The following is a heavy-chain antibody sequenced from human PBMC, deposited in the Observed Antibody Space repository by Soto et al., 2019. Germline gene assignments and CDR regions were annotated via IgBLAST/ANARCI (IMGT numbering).Heavy chain of an antibody. V-gene: IGHV3-30*18. D-gene: IGHD5-12*01. CDR3: AKGVEMATWA. J-gene: IGHJ5*02. CDR2: ISYDGSNK. CDR1: GFTFSSYG. Sequence: GGSLRLSCAASGFTFSSYGMHWVRQAPGKGLEWVAVISYDGSNKYYADSVKGRFTISRDNSKNTLYLQMNSLRAEDTAVYYCAKGVEMATWAWGQGTLVTVSS.